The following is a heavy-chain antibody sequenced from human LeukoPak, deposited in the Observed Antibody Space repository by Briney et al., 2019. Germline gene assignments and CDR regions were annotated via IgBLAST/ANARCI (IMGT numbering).Heavy chain of an antibody. Sequence: SVKVSCKASGGTFSSYAISWVRQAPGQGLEWMGRIIPIFGTANYAQKFQGRVTITTDESTSTAYMELSSLRSEDTAVYYCARDGAPYGGSGSYYPLYYSDYWGQGTLVTVSS. V-gene: IGHV1-69*05. D-gene: IGHD3-10*01. J-gene: IGHJ4*02. CDR1: GGTFSSYA. CDR2: IIPIFGTA. CDR3: ARDGAPYGGSGSYYPLYYSDY.